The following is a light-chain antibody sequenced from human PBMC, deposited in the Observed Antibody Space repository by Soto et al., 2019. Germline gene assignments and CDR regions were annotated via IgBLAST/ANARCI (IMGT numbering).Light chain of an antibody. V-gene: IGLV2-14*01. CDR1: SSDVGGYDY. Sequence: QSVLAQPASVSGSPGQSIAISCTGTSSDVGGYDYVSWYQQHPGKAPKLIIYDVSNRPSGISNRFSGSKSGNTASLTISGLQTEDEADYYCSSYTSSNTLGYVFGTGTKVTVL. J-gene: IGLJ1*01. CDR2: DVS. CDR3: SSYTSSNTLGYV.